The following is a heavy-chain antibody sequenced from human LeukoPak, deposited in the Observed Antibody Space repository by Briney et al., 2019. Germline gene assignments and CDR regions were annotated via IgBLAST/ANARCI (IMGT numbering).Heavy chain of an antibody. V-gene: IGHV4-59*01. CDR2: IYYSGST. Sequence: PSATLSLTCTVSGGSISSYYWSWIRQPPGKGLEWIGYIYYSGSTNYNPSLKSRVTISVDTSKNQFSLKLSSVTAADTAVYYCAREKSSGWYGNAYYYMDVWGKGTTVTISS. D-gene: IGHD6-19*01. J-gene: IGHJ6*03. CDR3: AREKSSGWYGNAYYYMDV. CDR1: GGSISSYY.